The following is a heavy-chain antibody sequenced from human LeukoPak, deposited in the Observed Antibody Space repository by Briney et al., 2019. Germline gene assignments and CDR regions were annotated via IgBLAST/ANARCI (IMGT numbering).Heavy chain of an antibody. CDR1: GYSFTSYY. D-gene: IGHD6-6*01. J-gene: IGHJ4*02. V-gene: IGHV1-46*01. CDR3: ARDIAARDY. Sequence: ASVKVSCKASGYSFTSYYMHWVRQAPGQGLEWMGVINPSGGSTSYAQKFQGRVTMTRDASTSTVYLEVSSLRSEDTAVYYCARDIAARDYWGQGTLVTVSS. CDR2: INPSGGST.